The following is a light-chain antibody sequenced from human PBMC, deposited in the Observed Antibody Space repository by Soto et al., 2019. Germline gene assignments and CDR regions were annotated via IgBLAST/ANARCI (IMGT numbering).Light chain of an antibody. CDR1: SSDVGSYNL. CDR2: EVS. V-gene: IGLV2-23*02. J-gene: IGLJ1*01. CDR3: CSYAGSSTYV. Sequence: QSVLTQPASVSGSPGQSITISCTGTSSDVGSYNLVSWYQQHPGKAPKLMMYEVSKRPSGVSNRFSGSKSVNTASLTISGLQAEDEADYYCCSYAGSSTYVFGTGTKLTVL.